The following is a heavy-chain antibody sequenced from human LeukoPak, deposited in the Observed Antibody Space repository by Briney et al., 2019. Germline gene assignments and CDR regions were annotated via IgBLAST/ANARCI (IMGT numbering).Heavy chain of an antibody. CDR2: IIPIFGTA. CDR1: GGTFSSYA. CDR3: ARNYDSSQGSFDY. Sequence: PVKVSCKASGGTFSSYAISWVRQAPGQGLEWMGRIIPIFGTANYAQKFQGRVTITADKSTSTAYMELSSLRSEDTAVYYCARNYDSSQGSFDYWGQGTLVTVSS. D-gene: IGHD3-22*01. J-gene: IGHJ4*02. V-gene: IGHV1-69*06.